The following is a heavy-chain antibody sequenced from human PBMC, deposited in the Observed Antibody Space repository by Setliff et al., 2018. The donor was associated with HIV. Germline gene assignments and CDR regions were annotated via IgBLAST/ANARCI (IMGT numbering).Heavy chain of an antibody. Sequence: SETLSLTCAVSGDSITSRNYHWDWVRQPPGKGLEWIGSLFYTGSTSCNPSLKSRVTISVDTSKNQFSLKLSSVTAADTAVYFCARGYYDILTGYYSSGIWDYWGQGTLVTVSS. J-gene: IGHJ4*02. V-gene: IGHV4-39*07. CDR3: ARGYYDILTGYYSSGIWDY. CDR2: LFYTGST. D-gene: IGHD3-9*01. CDR1: GDSITSRNYH.